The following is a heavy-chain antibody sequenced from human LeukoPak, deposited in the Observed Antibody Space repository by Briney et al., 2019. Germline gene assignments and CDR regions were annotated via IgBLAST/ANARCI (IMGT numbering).Heavy chain of an antibody. Sequence: SSETLSLTCAVSGGSISSGGYSWSWIRQPPGKGLEWIGYIYYSGSTYYNPSLKSRVTISVDTSKNQFSLKLSSVTAADTAVYYCAGPMVRGLYNWFDPWGQGTLVTVSS. CDR3: AGPMVRGLYNWFDP. J-gene: IGHJ5*02. V-gene: IGHV4-30-4*07. D-gene: IGHD3-10*01. CDR1: GGSISSGGYS. CDR2: IYYSGST.